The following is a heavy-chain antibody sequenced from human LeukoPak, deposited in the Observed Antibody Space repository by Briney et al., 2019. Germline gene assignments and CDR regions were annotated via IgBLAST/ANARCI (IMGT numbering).Heavy chain of an antibody. V-gene: IGHV6-1*01. CDR1: GDIVSSNSVT. Sequence: SQSLSLTCAISGDIVSSNSVTWNWIRQSPSRGLEWLGRTYYRSTWYNDYAVSVRGRITVNPDTSKNQFSLHLNSVTPEDTAVYYCARRLTQYDCFDPWGQGILVTVSS. CDR3: ARRLTQYDCFDP. D-gene: IGHD2-2*01. J-gene: IGHJ5*02. CDR2: TYYRSTWYN.